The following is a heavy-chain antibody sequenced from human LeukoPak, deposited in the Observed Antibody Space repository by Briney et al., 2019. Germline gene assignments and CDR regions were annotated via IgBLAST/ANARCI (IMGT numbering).Heavy chain of an antibody. J-gene: IGHJ4*02. Sequence: GGSLRLSCTASGFTVSSNYMSWVRQAPGKGLEWVSGIGASGGTTDYADSVRGRFTISRDNSQNTLYLQMNGLRAEDSAVYYCAKAPYSTGWHFDYWGQGTLVTVSS. CDR3: AKAPYSTGWHFDY. V-gene: IGHV3-23*01. D-gene: IGHD6-19*01. CDR1: GFTVSSNY. CDR2: IGASGGTT.